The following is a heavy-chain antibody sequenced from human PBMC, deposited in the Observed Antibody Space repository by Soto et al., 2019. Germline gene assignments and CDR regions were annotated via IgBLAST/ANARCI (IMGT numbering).Heavy chain of an antibody. Sequence: SETLSLTCAVSGDSINDYKWWGWVRQPPGKGLEWIGEVYHSGTTNYNLSLRNRLTLSVDKSKNQFSLQLTSVTPADTAVYYCTRERNCFESLCYVYFANRGRGTLVTFSS. CDR3: TRERNCFESLCYVYFAN. J-gene: IGHJ4*02. CDR1: GDSINDYKW. D-gene: IGHD3-16*01. V-gene: IGHV4-4*02. CDR2: VYHSGTT.